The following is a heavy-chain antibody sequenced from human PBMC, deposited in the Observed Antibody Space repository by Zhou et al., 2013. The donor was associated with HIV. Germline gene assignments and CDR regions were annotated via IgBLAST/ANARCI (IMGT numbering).Heavy chain of an antibody. V-gene: IGHV1-69*12. CDR2: VNPIFGVA. CDR1: GGIFANSA. Sequence: QVQLVQSGAEVRKPGSSVKVSCKASGGIFANSAINWLRQVPGQGFEWIGDVNPIFGVANYAQNFQGRVTITADQSTTTGYMELSSLRSEDTAVYFCARQSRMTTKTTYGMNFFDSWGQGTRVTVSS. J-gene: IGHJ4*02. CDR3: ARQSRMTTKTTYGMNFFDS. D-gene: IGHD4-4*01.